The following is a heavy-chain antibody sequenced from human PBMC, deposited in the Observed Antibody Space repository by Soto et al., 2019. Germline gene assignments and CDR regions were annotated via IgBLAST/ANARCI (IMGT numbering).Heavy chain of an antibody. V-gene: IGHV3-7*01. CDR1: GFTFSSYW. J-gene: IGHJ6*03. Sequence: GGSLRLSCAASGFTFSSYWMSWVRQAPGKGLEWVANIKQDGSEKYYVDSVKGRFTISRDNAKNSLYLQMNSLRAEDTAVYYCASGPLTRGILEWLLWGSGDYYYYMDVWGKGTTVTVSS. CDR2: IKQDGSEK. D-gene: IGHD3-3*01. CDR3: ASGPLTRGILEWLLWGSGDYYYYMDV.